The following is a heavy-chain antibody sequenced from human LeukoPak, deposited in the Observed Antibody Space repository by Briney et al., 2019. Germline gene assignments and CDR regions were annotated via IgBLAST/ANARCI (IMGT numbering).Heavy chain of an antibody. D-gene: IGHD1-14*01. J-gene: IGHJ4*02. Sequence: SETLSLTCTVSGGSISTSSYYWGWVRQPPGKGLEWIGNIFYSGSTYYSPSLKSRVTISVDTSKNQFSLKLSSVTAADTAVYYCARRVRSADHRCDSWGQGTLVTVSS. CDR1: GGSISTSSYY. CDR2: IFYSGST. CDR3: ARRVRSADHRCDS. V-gene: IGHV4-39*07.